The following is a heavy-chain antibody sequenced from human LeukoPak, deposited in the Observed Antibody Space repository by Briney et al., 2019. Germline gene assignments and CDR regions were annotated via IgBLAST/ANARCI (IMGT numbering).Heavy chain of an antibody. D-gene: IGHD4-17*01. CDR2: INYSGNN. CDR3: AREGRQDYVYFDY. V-gene: IGHV4-59*01. J-gene: IGHJ4*02. Sequence: SETLSLTCTVSGGSISDYYWSWIRQPPGKGLEWIGHINYSGNNNYHPSLKSRVTISVDTSKNQFSLRLTSVTAADTAVFYCAREGRQDYVYFDYWGQGSLVTVSS. CDR1: GGSISDYY.